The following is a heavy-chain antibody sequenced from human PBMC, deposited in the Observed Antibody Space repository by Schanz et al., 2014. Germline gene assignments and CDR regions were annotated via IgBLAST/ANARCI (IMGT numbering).Heavy chain of an antibody. CDR1: GFTFSDYY. V-gene: IGHV3-11*05. D-gene: IGHD7-27*01. CDR2: ISSSSIYT. Sequence: QVQLVESGGGLVKPGGSLRLSCAASGFTFSDYYMNWIRQAPGKGLEWVSYISSSSIYTNYADSVKGRFTISRDNAKNSLYLQMNSLRGEDTAVYYCARENLNWEAFDIWGQGTVVTVSS. J-gene: IGHJ3*02. CDR3: ARENLNWEAFDI.